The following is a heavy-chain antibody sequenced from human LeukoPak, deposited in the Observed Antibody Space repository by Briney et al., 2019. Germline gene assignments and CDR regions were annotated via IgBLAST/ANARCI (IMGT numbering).Heavy chain of an antibody. CDR3: ARELDSSDRYYYYGMDV. Sequence: SVKVSCKASGGTFSSYAISWVRQAPGQGLEWMGRIIPIFGIANYAQKFQGRVTITADKSTSTAYMELSRLRSEDTAVYYCARELDSSDRYYYYGMDVWGQGTTVTVSS. J-gene: IGHJ6*02. D-gene: IGHD3-22*01. V-gene: IGHV1-69*04. CDR1: GGTFSSYA. CDR2: IIPIFGIA.